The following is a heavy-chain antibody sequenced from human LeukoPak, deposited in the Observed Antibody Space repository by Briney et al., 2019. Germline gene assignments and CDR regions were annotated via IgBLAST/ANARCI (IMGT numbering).Heavy chain of an antibody. CDR2: ISGSGGST. Sequence: GGSLRLACAASGFTLSSSAMSWVRQAPGKGLEWVSTISGSGGSTYYADSVKGRFTISRDNSKNTLYLQMNSLRAEDTAVYYCANSGYNRFDYWGQGTLVTVSS. D-gene: IGHD5-24*01. CDR1: GFTLSSSA. CDR3: ANSGYNRFDY. V-gene: IGHV3-23*01. J-gene: IGHJ4*02.